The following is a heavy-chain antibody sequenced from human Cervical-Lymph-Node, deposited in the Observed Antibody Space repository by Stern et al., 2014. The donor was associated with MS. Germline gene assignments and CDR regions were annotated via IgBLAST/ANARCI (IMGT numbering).Heavy chain of an antibody. CDR2: IHTGNGNT. J-gene: IGHJ4*02. V-gene: IGHV1-3*04. CDR1: GYTFTSYA. CDR3: ARLHYDTSGSGGD. D-gene: IGHD3-22*01. Sequence: QVQLVQSGAEVKKPGAAVKVSCKASGYTFTSYAMHWVRQAPGQRLEWMGYIHTGNGNTKYSQNFQGILNITRDTSASTSYMELSTLKSVDTAIYYCARLHYDTSGSGGDWGQGTLVTVSS.